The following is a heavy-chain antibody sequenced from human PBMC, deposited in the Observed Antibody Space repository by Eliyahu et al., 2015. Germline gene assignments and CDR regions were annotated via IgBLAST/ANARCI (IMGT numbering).Heavy chain of an antibody. D-gene: IGHD3-22*01. J-gene: IGHJ4*02. V-gene: IGHV3-33*01. CDR1: GFTFSSYG. CDR3: ARDGEYYYDSSGYNTEFDY. CDR2: XWYDGSNK. Sequence: QVQLVESGGGVVQPGRSLRLXXAXSGFTFSSYGXXWVXQAPGKGLEWVAVXWYDGSNKXYADSVKGRFTISRDNSKNTLYLQMNSLRAEDTAVYYCARDGEYYYDSSGYNTEFDYWGQGTLVTVSS.